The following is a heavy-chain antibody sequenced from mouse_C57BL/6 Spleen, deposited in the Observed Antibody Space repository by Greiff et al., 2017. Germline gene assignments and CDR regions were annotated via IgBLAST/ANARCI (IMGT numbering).Heavy chain of an antibody. CDR3: ARRDYGSSDWYFDV. D-gene: IGHD1-1*01. J-gene: IGHJ1*03. CDR2: IYPGDGDT. V-gene: IGHV1-82*01. Sequence: QVHVKQSGPELVKPGASVKISCKASGYAFSSSWMNWVKQRPGKGLEWIGRIYPGDGDTNYNGKFKGKATLTADKSSSTAYMQLSSLTSEDSAVYFCARRDYGSSDWYFDVWGTGTTVTVSS. CDR1: GYAFSSSW.